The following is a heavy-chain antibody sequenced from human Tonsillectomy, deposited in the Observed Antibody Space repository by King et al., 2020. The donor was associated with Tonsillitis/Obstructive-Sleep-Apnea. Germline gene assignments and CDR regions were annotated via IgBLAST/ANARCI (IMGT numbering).Heavy chain of an antibody. CDR3: ARSQGGWLRSPYYYYMDV. V-gene: IGHV4-59*01. CDR1: GGSISSYY. CDR2: IYYSGST. D-gene: IGHD5-12*01. J-gene: IGHJ6*03. Sequence: VQLQESGPGLVKPSETLSLTCTVSGGSISSYYWSWIRQPPGEGLEWIGYIYYSGSTNYNPSLKSRVTISVDTSKNQFSLKLSSVTAADTAVYYCARSQGGWLRSPYYYYMDVWGKGTTVTVSS.